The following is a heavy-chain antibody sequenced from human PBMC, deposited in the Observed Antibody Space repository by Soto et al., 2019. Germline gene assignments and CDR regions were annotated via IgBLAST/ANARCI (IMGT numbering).Heavy chain of an antibody. J-gene: IGHJ3*02. D-gene: IGHD4-17*01. CDR1: GGSISSSSYY. CDR3: ARDYAERNAFDI. Sequence: SETLSLTCTVSGGSISSSSYYWGWIRQPPGKGLEWIGSIYYSGSTYYNPSLKSRVTISVDTSKNQFSLKLSSVTAADTAVYYCARDYAERNAFDIWGQGTMVTVSS. CDR2: IYYSGST. V-gene: IGHV4-39*01.